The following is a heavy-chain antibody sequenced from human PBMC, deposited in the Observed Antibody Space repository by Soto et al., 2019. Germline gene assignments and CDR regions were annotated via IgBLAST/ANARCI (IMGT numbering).Heavy chain of an antibody. Sequence: PGGSLRLSCAASGFTFSSYGMHWVRQAPGKGLEWVAVISYDGSNKYYADSVKGRFTISRDNSKNTLYLQMNSLRAEDTAVYYCARVIVVVVAATGNDAFDIWGQGTMVTVSS. D-gene: IGHD2-15*01. CDR2: ISYDGSNK. V-gene: IGHV3-30*03. CDR3: ARVIVVVVAATGNDAFDI. J-gene: IGHJ3*02. CDR1: GFTFSSYG.